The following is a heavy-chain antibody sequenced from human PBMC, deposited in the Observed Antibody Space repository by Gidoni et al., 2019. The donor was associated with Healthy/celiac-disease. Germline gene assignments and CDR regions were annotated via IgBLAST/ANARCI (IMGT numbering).Heavy chain of an antibody. D-gene: IGHD3-22*01. J-gene: IGHJ4*02. CDR3: ARITMIVVAMVFDY. Sequence: EVQLVESGGGLVKPGGSLRLSGAASGFSFSSYSMNWVRQAPGKGLEWVSSISSSSSSIYYADSVKGRFTISRDNAKNSLYLQMNSLRAEDTAVYYCARITMIVVAMVFDYWGQGTLVTVSS. CDR2: ISSSSSSI. CDR1: GFSFSSYS. V-gene: IGHV3-21*01.